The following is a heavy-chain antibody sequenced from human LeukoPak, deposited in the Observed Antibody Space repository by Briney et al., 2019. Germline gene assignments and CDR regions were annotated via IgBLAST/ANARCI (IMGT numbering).Heavy chain of an antibody. V-gene: IGHV1-2*02. CDR3: AREFSSKLEWLASVTGDDAFDV. J-gene: IGHJ3*01. CDR1: GYSFTGYH. D-gene: IGHD3-3*01. CDR2: VNPKTGGT. Sequence: GASVKVSCKAFGYSFTGYHLHWVRQAPRQGLEWMGWVNPKTGGTNYARKFQGRVTMTRDTSINTVNMELSRLTSDDTAVYYCAREFSSKLEWLASVTGDDAFDVWGHGTMITVS.